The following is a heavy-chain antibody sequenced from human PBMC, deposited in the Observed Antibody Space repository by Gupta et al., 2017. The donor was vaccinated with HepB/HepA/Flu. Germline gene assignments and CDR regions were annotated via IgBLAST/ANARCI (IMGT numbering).Heavy chain of an antibody. CDR1: GFTFSSHW. CDR3: ARGSGSTTRALDI. J-gene: IGHJ3*02. D-gene: IGHD2/OR15-2a*01. CDR2: IKQDGSEK. Sequence: EVQLVASGGGLVQPGGSLRLSCAASGFTFSSHWMTWVRQAPGKGREWVANIKQDGSEKKYVDSVRGRFTSSRDNAKDSLYLQMDSLRAEDTAVYYCARGSGSTTRALDIWGQGTMVTVSS. V-gene: IGHV3-7*01.